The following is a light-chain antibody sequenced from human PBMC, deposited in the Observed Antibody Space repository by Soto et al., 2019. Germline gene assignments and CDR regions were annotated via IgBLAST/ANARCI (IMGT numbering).Light chain of an antibody. CDR2: GAS. Sequence: EIVLTQSPNTLSLSPGERATLSCRASQSVSSSHLAWYQQKPGQAPRLLISGASSRATGIPDRFTGSGSGTDFTLTISRLEPEDFAVYYCQQYGSSPRTFGQRTKVDIK. J-gene: IGKJ1*01. CDR3: QQYGSSPRT. CDR1: QSVSSSH. V-gene: IGKV3-20*01.